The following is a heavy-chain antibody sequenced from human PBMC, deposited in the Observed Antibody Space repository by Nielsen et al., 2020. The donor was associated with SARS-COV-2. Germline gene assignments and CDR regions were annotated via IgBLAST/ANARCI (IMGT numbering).Heavy chain of an antibody. V-gene: IGHV4-30-4*01. CDR3: AGWFGELIFDY. CDR2: IYYSGST. J-gene: IGHJ4*02. Sequence: LRLSCTVSGGSISSGDYYWSWIRQPPGKGLEWIGYIYYSGSTYYNPSLKSRVTISVDTSKNQFSLKLSSVTAADTAVYYCAGWFGELIFDYWGQGTLVTVSS. CDR1: GGSISSGDYY. D-gene: IGHD3-10*01.